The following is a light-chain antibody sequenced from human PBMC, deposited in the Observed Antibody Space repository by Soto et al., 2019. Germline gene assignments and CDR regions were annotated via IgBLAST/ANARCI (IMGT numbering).Light chain of an antibody. V-gene: IGKV3-20*01. Sequence: EIVLTQSPGTLSLSPGERATLSCRASQSISSSHLAWYQQKAGQAPRLLIYGTSTRATGIPDRFSGSGSGTDFTLTISRLGPEDFAVYFCQHYGTSPPYTFGQGTKLEIK. CDR3: QHYGTSPPYT. J-gene: IGKJ2*01. CDR1: QSISSSH. CDR2: GTS.